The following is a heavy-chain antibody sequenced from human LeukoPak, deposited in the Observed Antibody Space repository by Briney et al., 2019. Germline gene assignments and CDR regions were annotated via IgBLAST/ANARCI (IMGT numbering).Heavy chain of an antibody. J-gene: IGHJ4*02. Sequence: PSETLSLTCTVSGGSISSYYWSWVRQPAGKGLEWIGRIYTSGNTNYNPSLKGRVTMSVDTSKNQFSLNLSSVTAADTAVYYCARGRDSSWYYFDYWGQGTLVTVSS. D-gene: IGHD6-13*01. V-gene: IGHV4-4*07. CDR3: ARGRDSSWYYFDY. CDR2: IYTSGNT. CDR1: GGSISSYY.